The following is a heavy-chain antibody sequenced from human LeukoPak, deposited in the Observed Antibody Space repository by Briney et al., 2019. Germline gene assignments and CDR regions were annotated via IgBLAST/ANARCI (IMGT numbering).Heavy chain of an antibody. J-gene: IGHJ4*01. Sequence: GGSLRHSCAASGFTFSNYSMTWVRQAPGKGLEWVSYITSSSTVYYAGSVKGRFTISRDNAKNSLFLQMTSLRAEDTAVYYCARDYCSGPKCYFIDYWGQGALVTVSA. CDR2: ITSSSTV. CDR3: ARDYCSGPKCYFIDY. CDR1: GFTFSNYS. D-gene: IGHD2-15*01. V-gene: IGHV3-48*04.